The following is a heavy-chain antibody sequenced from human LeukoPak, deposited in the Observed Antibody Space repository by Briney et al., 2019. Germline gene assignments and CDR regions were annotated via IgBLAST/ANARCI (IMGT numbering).Heavy chain of an antibody. CDR3: ARPPSLDGRDY. Sequence: ASVKVSCKASGYTFTSYYMHWVRQAPGQGLEWMGIINPSGGSTSYAQKFQGRVTMTRDMSTSTVYMELSSLRSEDTAVYYCARPPSLDGRDYWGQGTLVTVSS. J-gene: IGHJ4*02. CDR2: INPSGGST. CDR1: GYTFTSYY. D-gene: IGHD2-2*01. V-gene: IGHV1-46*01.